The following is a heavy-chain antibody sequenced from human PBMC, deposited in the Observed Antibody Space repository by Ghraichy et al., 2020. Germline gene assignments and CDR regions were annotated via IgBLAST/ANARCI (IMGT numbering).Heavy chain of an antibody. CDR1: GFTFSSYA. CDR3: AKLSGYYGSGSLYYFDY. J-gene: IGHJ4*02. CDR2: ISGSGGST. D-gene: IGHD3-10*01. V-gene: IGHV3-23*01. Sequence: GGSLRLSCAASGFTFSSYAMSWVRQAPGKGLEWVSAISGSGGSTYYADSVKGRFTISRDNSKNTLYLQMNSLRAEDTAVYYCAKLSGYYGSGSLYYFDYWGQGTLVTVSS.